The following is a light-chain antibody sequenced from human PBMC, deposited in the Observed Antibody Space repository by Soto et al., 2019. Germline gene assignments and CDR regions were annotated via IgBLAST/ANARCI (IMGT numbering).Light chain of an antibody. V-gene: IGKV1-5*03. J-gene: IGKJ2*01. CDR2: KAA. Sequence: DIQMTQSPSTLSASVGDRVTITCRASQSISSWWAWYQQKPGKAPKLLIYKAAMLESGVPSRFSGSGSGTEFTLTISSLQPDDFATYYCQQYNSYSYTCGQGTKLEIK. CDR3: QQYNSYSYT. CDR1: QSISSW.